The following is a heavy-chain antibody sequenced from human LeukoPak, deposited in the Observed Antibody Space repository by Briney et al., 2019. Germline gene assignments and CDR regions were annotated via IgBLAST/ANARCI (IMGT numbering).Heavy chain of an antibody. D-gene: IGHD6-19*01. J-gene: IGHJ4*02. V-gene: IGHV3-64D*06. CDR2: ISSNGGST. CDR1: GFTFSAYA. CDR3: WVPIAVAGLDGVDY. Sequence: PGGSLRLSCSASGFTFSAYAMHWVRQTPGKGLEYVSAISSNGGSTYYADSVKGRFTISRDNSKNTLFLHMTRLRVEDTAVYYCWVPIAVAGLDGVDYWGQGTLVTVSS.